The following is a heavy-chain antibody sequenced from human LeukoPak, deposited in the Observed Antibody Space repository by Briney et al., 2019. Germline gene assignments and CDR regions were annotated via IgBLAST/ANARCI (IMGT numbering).Heavy chain of an antibody. J-gene: IGHJ4*02. CDR3: ARLRGSTDY. Sequence: PGRSLRLSCAASGFTFSSYAMHWVRQAPGKGLEWVSYISSSSSTIYYADSVKGRFTISRDNAKNSLYLQMNSLRAEDTAVYYCARLRGSTDYWGQGTLVTVSS. V-gene: IGHV3-48*04. D-gene: IGHD2-2*01. CDR2: ISSSSSTI. CDR1: GFTFSSYA.